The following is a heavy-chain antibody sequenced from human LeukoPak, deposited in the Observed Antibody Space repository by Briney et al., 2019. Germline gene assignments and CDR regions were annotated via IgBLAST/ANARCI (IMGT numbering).Heavy chain of an antibody. D-gene: IGHD6-6*01. CDR3: ARSRGHLAARPWNY. V-gene: IGHV1-69*02. CDR2: IIPILGIA. CDR1: GGTFSIYT. J-gene: IGHJ4*02. Sequence: AVKVSCKASGGTFSIYTISWVRQAPGQGLEWMGRIIPILGIANYAQKFQGRVTITADKSTRTAYMELSRLRSEDPAAYYCARSRGHLAARPWNYWGQGTLVTVSS.